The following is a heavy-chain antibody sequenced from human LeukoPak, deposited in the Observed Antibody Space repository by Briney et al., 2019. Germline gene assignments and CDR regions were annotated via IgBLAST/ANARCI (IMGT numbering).Heavy chain of an antibody. CDR1: GGSIGSYY. CDR2: IYYSGST. V-gene: IGHV4-59*01. D-gene: IGHD5-18*01. J-gene: IGHJ4*02. Sequence: SETLSLTCTVSGGSIGSYYWSWIRQPPGKGLEWIGYIYYSGSTNYNPSLKSRVTISVDTSKNQFSLKLSSVTAADTAVYYCARDRYSYGVDYWGQGTLVTVSS. CDR3: ARDRYSYGVDY.